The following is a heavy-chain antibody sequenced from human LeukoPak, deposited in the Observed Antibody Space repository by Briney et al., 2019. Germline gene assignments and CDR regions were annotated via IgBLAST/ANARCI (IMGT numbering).Heavy chain of an antibody. CDR3: ATVGPGIAVAGYPIYYYYYGMDV. CDR2: FAPEDGET. Sequence: AAVTVSFAVSAYTLTELSIHGVRPAPGKGGGWGGGFAPEDGETIYAEMFQGRVTMTEDTATDTAYMELSSLRSEDTPVYYCATVGPGIAVAGYPIYYYYYGMDVWGQGTTVTVSS. CDR1: AYTLTELS. J-gene: IGHJ6*02. V-gene: IGHV1-24*01. D-gene: IGHD6-19*01.